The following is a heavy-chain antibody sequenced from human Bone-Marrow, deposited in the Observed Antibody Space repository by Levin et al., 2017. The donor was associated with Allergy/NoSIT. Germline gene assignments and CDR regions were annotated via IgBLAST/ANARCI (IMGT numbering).Heavy chain of an antibody. D-gene: IGHD4-17*01. V-gene: IGHV4-31*03. Sequence: PSETLSLTCTVSGGSISSAGYHWTWIRQYPGKGLEWIGYISYRGSTYFNPSLKSRLTMSIDTSEQHFSLNLTSVSAADTAIYYCARLDGYSVDYWGQGALVTVAS. CDR1: GGSISSAGYH. CDR2: ISYRGST. CDR3: ARLDGYSVDY. J-gene: IGHJ4*02.